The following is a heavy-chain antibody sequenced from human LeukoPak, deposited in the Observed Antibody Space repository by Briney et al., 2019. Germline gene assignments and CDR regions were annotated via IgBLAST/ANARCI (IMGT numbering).Heavy chain of an antibody. CDR3: ARFARGWFDP. J-gene: IGHJ5*02. CDR1: GGSISSYY. CDR2: VYNSGST. Sequence: PSETLSLTCTVSGGSISSYYWSWIRQPPGKGLEWIGYVYNSGSTNYNPSLKSRVTISVDTSKNQFSLKLSSVTAVDTAVYYCARFARGWFDPWGQGTLVTVSS. V-gene: IGHV4-59*01.